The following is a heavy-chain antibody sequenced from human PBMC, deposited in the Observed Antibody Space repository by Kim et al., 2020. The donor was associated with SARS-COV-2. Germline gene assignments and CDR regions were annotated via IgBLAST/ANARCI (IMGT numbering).Heavy chain of an antibody. V-gene: IGHV3-30*18. J-gene: IGHJ3*02. Sequence: LSLTCAASGFTFSSYGMHWVRQAPGKGLEWVAVISYDGSNKYYADSVKGRFTISRDNSKNTLYLQMNSLRAEDTAVYYCAKDLETAAAGTPNAFDIW. CDR1: GFTFSSYG. D-gene: IGHD6-13*01. CDR2: ISYDGSNK. CDR3: AKDLETAAAGTPNAFDI.